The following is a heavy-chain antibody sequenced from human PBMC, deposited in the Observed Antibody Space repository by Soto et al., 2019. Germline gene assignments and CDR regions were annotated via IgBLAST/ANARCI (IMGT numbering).Heavy chain of an antibody. D-gene: IGHD6-13*01. CDR1: GYTFTGYY. CDR2: INPNSGGT. V-gene: IGHV1-2*04. J-gene: IGHJ6*02. Sequence: ASVKVSCKASGYTFTGYYMHWVRQAPGQGLEWMGWINPNSGGTNYAQKFQGWVTMTRDTSISTAYMELSRLRSDDTAVYYCARGVSSSWYVNGMDVWGQGATVTVSS. CDR3: ARGVSSSWYVNGMDV.